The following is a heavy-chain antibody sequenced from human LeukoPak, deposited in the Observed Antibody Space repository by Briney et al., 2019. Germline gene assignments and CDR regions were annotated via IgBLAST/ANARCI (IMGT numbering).Heavy chain of an antibody. V-gene: IGHV4-38-2*01. CDR2: IYHSGST. CDR3: ARHLTPYSSSRYYYYYMDV. CDR1: GYSISSGYY. D-gene: IGHD6-6*01. J-gene: IGHJ6*03. Sequence: PSETLSLTCAVSGYSISSGYYWGWIRQPPGKGLEWIGSIYHSGSTYYNPSLKSRVTISVDTSKNQFSLKLSSVTAADTAVYYCARHLTPYSSSRYYYYYMDVRGKGTTVTVSS.